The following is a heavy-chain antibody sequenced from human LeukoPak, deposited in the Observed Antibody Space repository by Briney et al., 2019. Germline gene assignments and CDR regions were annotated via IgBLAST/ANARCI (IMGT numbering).Heavy chain of an antibody. CDR3: ATLGEYYDSSGYYYN. V-gene: IGHV4-30-2*01. D-gene: IGHD3-22*01. CDR2: IYHSGST. CDR1: GGSISSGGYS. J-gene: IGHJ4*02. Sequence: PSETLSLTCAVSGGSISSGGYSWSWIRQPPGKGLEWIGYIYHSGSTYYNPSLKSRVTISEDTSKNQFSLELTSVTAADTAVYYCATLGEYYDSSGYYYNWGQGTLVTVSS.